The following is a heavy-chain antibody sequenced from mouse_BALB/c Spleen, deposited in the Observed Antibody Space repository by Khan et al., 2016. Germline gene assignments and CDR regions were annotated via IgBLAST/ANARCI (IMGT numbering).Heavy chain of an antibody. J-gene: IGHJ4*01. CDR2: IYPGSGNT. CDR3: AKGGKSDYYAMSY. CDR1: GYTFTDYY. Sequence: QVQLQQSGAELARPGASVKLSCKASGYTFTDYYINWVKQRTGQGLEWIGEIYPGSGNTYYNEKFKGKAILTADTSSSTAYLQLSSLTSEDPAVSCCAKGGKSDYYAMSYWGQGTSVTVSS. D-gene: IGHD2-1*01. V-gene: IGHV1-77*01.